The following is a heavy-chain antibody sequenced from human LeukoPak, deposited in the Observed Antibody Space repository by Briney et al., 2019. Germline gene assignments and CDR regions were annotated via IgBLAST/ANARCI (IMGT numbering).Heavy chain of an antibody. CDR1: GYTFTGYY. CDR2: INPNSGGT. J-gene: IGHJ4*02. CDR3: ARDPVGATGVDY. V-gene: IGHV1-2*02. Sequence: ASVKVSCKASGYTFTGYYMHWVRQAPGQGLEWMGWINPNSGGTNYAQKFQGRVTMTRDTSISTAYMELSRLRSDDTAVYYCARDPVGATGVDYWGQGTLVTVSS. D-gene: IGHD1-26*01.